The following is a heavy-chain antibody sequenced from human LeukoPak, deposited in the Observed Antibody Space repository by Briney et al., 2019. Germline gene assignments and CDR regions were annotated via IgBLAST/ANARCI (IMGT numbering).Heavy chain of an antibody. CDR2: INPNSGGT. Sequence: GASVKVSCKASGYTFTGYYMHWVRQAPGQGLEWMGWINPNSGGTNYAQKFQGRVTMTRDTSISTAYMELSRLRSDDTAVYYCARDLRSTIFGVDIGFDPWGQGTLVTVSS. CDR3: ARDLRSTIFGVDIGFDP. J-gene: IGHJ5*02. V-gene: IGHV1-2*02. D-gene: IGHD3-3*01. CDR1: GYTFTGYY.